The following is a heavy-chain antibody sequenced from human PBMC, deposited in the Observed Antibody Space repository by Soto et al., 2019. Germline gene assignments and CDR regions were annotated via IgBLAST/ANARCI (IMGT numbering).Heavy chain of an antibody. CDR2: IYYSGST. J-gene: IGHJ4*02. V-gene: IGHV4-30-4*01. D-gene: IGHD3-22*01. CDR3: ARGSYYYDSSGYYHY. Sequence: SEPLSLTCPVSGGSLSSGDYYLSWVRPPPGKGLEWIGYIYYSGSTYYNPSLKSRVTISVDTSKNQFSLKLSSVTAADTAVYYCARGSYYYDSSGYYHYWGQRTLVTVSS. CDR1: GGSLSSGDYY.